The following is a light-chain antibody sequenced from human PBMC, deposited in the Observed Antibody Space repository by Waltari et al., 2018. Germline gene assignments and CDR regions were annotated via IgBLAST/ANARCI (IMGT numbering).Light chain of an antibody. J-gene: IGKJ5*01. V-gene: IGKV3-20*01. CDR1: QNVKLSY. CDR2: GAS. CDR3: QHYDSFPIT. Sequence: EIVLTQSPDTLSLSPGERATLSCRASQNVKLSYLAWYQQKPGQAPRLLIYGASSRATVSPDRFRGSGSGTDFTLTISRLEPEDFGVYYCQHYDSFPITFGQGTRLDIK.